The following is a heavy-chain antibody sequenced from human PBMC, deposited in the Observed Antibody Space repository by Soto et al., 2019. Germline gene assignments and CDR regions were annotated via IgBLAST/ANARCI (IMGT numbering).Heavy chain of an antibody. CDR2: INPKSGNT. Sequence: QVQLVQSGAEVKKPGASVKVSCKASGYIFTNYDLNFVRQAAGQGLEWMGWINPKSGNTGYAQQFKGRVTMTRDNSITTAYMELNRLTSEDTAVYFCARDPAGSPSPLDFWGKGTTVTVSS. CDR1: GYIFTNYD. D-gene: IGHD2-15*01. V-gene: IGHV1-8*01. J-gene: IGHJ6*04. CDR3: ARDPAGSPSPLDF.